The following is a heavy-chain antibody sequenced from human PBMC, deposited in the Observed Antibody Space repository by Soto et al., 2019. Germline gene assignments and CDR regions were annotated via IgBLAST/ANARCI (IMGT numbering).Heavy chain of an antibody. CDR1: GFIFSNYA. Sequence: DVQLLESGGGLVQPGGSLRLSCAASGFIFSNYAMTWVRQAPGKGLESVSAIGGTGGDTYYSNSVKGRFTISRDNSKNTLYLKITGLSADDTAVYYGAKDPGAYNGGGDWSDPGGQGTLVTVS. CDR3: AKDPGAYNGGGDWSDP. J-gene: IGHJ5*02. CDR2: IGGTGGDT. D-gene: IGHD3-16*01. V-gene: IGHV3-23*01.